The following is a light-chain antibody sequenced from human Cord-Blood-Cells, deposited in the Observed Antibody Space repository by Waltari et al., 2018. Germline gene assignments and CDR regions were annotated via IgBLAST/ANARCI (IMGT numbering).Light chain of an antibody. CDR1: QGISSY. CDR3: QQLKSYPLT. J-gene: IGKJ4*01. V-gene: IGKV1-9*01. CDR2: AAS. Sequence: IQLTQSPSSLSASVGDRVTITCRASQGISSYLAWYQQKPGKAPKLLIYAASTLQSGVPSRFSGSGSGTDFTLSFSSLQPEDFATYYCQQLKSYPLTFGGGTKVEIK.